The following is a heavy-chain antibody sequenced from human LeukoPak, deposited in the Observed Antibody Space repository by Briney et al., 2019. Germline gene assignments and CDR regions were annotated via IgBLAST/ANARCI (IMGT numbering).Heavy chain of an antibody. CDR2: ISSNGGST. D-gene: IGHD3-22*01. Sequence: GGSLRLSCAASGFTFSSYTMHWVRQAPGKGLEYVSAISSNGGSTYYANSVKGRFTISRDNSKNTLYLQMGSLRAEDMAVYYCARWRHSSGYYYDDWGQGTLVTVSS. CDR1: GFTFSSYT. CDR3: ARWRHSSGYYYDD. J-gene: IGHJ4*02. V-gene: IGHV3-64*01.